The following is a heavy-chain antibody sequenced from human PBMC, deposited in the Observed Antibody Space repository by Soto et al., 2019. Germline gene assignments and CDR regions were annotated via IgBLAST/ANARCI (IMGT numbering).Heavy chain of an antibody. D-gene: IGHD5-12*01. J-gene: IGHJ5*02. CDR2: ISAYNGKT. Sequence: QVQLVQSGAEVKKPGASVKVSCKASGYTFTSYGISWVRQAPGQGLEWMGWISAYNGKTNYAQKLQGRVTMTTDKSTSTAYMELRSLRSDDTAVYYCARDCPDIVATGRFDPWGQGPLVTVSS. V-gene: IGHV1-18*01. CDR1: GYTFTSYG. CDR3: ARDCPDIVATGRFDP.